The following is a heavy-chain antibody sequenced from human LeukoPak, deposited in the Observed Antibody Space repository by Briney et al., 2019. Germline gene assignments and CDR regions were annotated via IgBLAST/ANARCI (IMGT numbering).Heavy chain of an antibody. D-gene: IGHD6-13*01. CDR2: SNAGNGNT. V-gene: IGHV1-3*02. CDR1: GYTSTSYA. Sequence: ASVKVSCKASGYTSTSYAMHWVRQAPGQRLEWMGWSNAGNGNTKYSQEFQGRVTITRDTSASTAYMELSSLRAEDMAVCYCARGGYSSSWPLDYWGQGTLVTVSS. CDR3: ARGGYSSSWPLDY. J-gene: IGHJ4*02.